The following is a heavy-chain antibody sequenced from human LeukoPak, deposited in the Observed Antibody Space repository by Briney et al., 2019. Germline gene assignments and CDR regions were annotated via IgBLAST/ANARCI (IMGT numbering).Heavy chain of an antibody. J-gene: IGHJ4*02. CDR1: GDTFTVYY. Sequence: ASVKVSCKASGDTFTVYYMHSVRQAPGQGLEWMGWINPNSGGTNYAQKFQGRVTMTRDTSISTAYMELSRLRSDDTAVYYCAANTIFGVVRDYWGQGTLVTVSS. V-gene: IGHV1-2*02. CDR3: AANTIFGVVRDY. D-gene: IGHD3-3*01. CDR2: INPNSGGT.